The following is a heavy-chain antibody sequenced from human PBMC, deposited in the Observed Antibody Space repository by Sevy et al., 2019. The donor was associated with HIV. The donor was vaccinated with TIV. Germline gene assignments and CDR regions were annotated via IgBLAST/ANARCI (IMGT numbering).Heavy chain of an antibody. V-gene: IGHV5-51*01. CDR2: IYPGDSDT. Sequence: GESLKISCKGSGYRLTNYWIGWVRQMPGKGLEWMGIIYPGDSDTRYSPSFQGQVTISADKSINTAFLQWSSLEASDTAIYYCARVGGSGNSWVDYWGQGTLVTVSS. CDR3: ARVGGSGNSWVDY. J-gene: IGHJ4*02. D-gene: IGHD3-10*01. CDR1: GYRLTNYW.